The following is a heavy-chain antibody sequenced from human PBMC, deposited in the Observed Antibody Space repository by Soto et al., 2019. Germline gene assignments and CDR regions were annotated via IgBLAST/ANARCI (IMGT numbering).Heavy chain of an antibody. J-gene: IGHJ6*02. CDR1: GFTFSSYG. Sequence: GASLRLSCAASGFTFSSYGMHWVRQAPGKGLEWVAVISYDGSNKYYADSVKGRFTISRDNSKNTLYLQMNSLRAEDTAVYYCAGYYYYYGMDVWGQGTTVTVSS. V-gene: IGHV3-30*03. CDR2: ISYDGSNK. CDR3: AGYYYYYGMDV.